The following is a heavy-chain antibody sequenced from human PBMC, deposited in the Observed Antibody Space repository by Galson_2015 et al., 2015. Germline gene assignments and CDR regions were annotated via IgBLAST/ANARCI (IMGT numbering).Heavy chain of an antibody. J-gene: IGHJ4*02. D-gene: IGHD3-10*01. Sequence: TLSLTCTVSGGSISSGGYYWSWIRQHPGKGLECIGNIYYSGITYYNPSLKSRVTISVDTSKNQFSLRLRFVTAADTAVYYCATLPYDWAYGSGSYYNPFDNWGQGTLVTVSS. V-gene: IGHV4-31*03. CDR1: GGSISSGGYY. CDR2: IYYSGIT. CDR3: ATLPYDWAYGSGSYYNPFDN.